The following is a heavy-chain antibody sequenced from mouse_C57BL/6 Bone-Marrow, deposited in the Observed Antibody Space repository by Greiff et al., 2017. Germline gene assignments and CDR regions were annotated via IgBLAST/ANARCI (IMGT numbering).Heavy chain of an antibody. CDR1: GYTFTSYG. CDR2: IYPRSGNT. V-gene: IGHV1-81*01. D-gene: IGHD3-2*02. J-gene: IGHJ3*01. CDR3: ARGAQATVIAY. Sequence: QVQLQQSGAELARPGASVKLSCKASGYTFTSYGISWVKQRTGQGLEWIGEIYPRSGNTYYNEKFKGKATLTADKSSSTAYMELRSLTSEDSAVYFCARGAQATVIAYWGQGTLVTVSA.